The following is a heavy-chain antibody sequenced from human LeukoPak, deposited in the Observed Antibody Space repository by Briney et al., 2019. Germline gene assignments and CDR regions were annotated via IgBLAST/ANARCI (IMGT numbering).Heavy chain of an antibody. V-gene: IGHV3-48*03. D-gene: IGHD2-21*02. CDR2: ISSRGGTI. J-gene: IGHJ4*02. CDR3: ARDKGDYSFDY. CDR1: GFTFSSYE. Sequence: GGSLRLSCAASGFTFSSYEMNWVRQAPGKGLEWVSYISSRGGTIYYADSVKGRFTISRDNAKNSLYLQVNSLRAEDTAVSYCARDKGDYSFDYWGQGTLVTVSS.